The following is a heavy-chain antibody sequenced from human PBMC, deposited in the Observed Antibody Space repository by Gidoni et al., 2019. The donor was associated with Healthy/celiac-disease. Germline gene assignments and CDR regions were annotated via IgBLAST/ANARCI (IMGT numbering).Heavy chain of an antibody. V-gene: IGHV3-9*01. J-gene: IGHJ4*02. CDR2: ISWNSGSI. CDR1: GFTFDDYA. CDR3: AKSMYYYDSSGYTLDY. D-gene: IGHD3-22*01. Sequence: EVQLVESGGGLVQPGRSLRLSCAASGFTFDDYAMHWVRQAPGKGLEWVSGISWNSGSIGYADSVKGRFTISRDNAKNSLYLQMNSLRAEDTALYYCAKSMYYYDSSGYTLDYWGQGTLVTVSS.